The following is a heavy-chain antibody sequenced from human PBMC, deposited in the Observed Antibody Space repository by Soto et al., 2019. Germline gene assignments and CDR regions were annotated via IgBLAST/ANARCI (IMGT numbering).Heavy chain of an antibody. V-gene: IGHV3-23*01. CDR2: ITDSGDDT. CDR1: GFTFNNYA. J-gene: IGHJ4*02. Sequence: GGSLRLSCAASGFTFNNYAMGWVRQAPGKGLEWVSAITDSGDDTYYIDSVKGRFTISRDNSKNTLYLQMNSLRAEDTAVYYCARDRSYYYSSGSYSPPYWGQGTLVTVSS. CDR3: ARDRSYYYSSGSYSPPY. D-gene: IGHD3-22*01.